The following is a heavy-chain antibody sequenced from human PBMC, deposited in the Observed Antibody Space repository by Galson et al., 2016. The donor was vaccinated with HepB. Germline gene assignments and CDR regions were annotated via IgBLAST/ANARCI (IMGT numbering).Heavy chain of an antibody. CDR1: GFTFSSYN. CDR3: AGEGGFDWFIDY. J-gene: IGHJ4*02. D-gene: IGHD3-9*01. CDR2: ISSSSRTI. V-gene: IGHV3-48*02. Sequence: SLRLSCAASGFTFSSYNMEWVRQAPGKGLEWVSYISSSSRTIYYADSVKGRFTISRDNAENSLYLQMNSLRDEDTAVYYCAGEGGFDWFIDYWGQGTLVTASS.